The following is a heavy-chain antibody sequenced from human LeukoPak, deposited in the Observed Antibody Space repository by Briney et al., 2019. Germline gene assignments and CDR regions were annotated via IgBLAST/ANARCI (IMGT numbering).Heavy chain of an antibody. D-gene: IGHD5-18*01. Sequence: GGSLRLSCAASAFTFSSYAISWVRQAPGKGLEWVSGISGSGGSTYYADSVKGRSTISRDNSKNTLYLQMNSLRAEDTAVYYCAKTQLYYHYGMDVWGQGTTVIVSS. J-gene: IGHJ6*02. V-gene: IGHV3-23*01. CDR3: AKTQLYYHYGMDV. CDR1: AFTFSSYA. CDR2: ISGSGGST.